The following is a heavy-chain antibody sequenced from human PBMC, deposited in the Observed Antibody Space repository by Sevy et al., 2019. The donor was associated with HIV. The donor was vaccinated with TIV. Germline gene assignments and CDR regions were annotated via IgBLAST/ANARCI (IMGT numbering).Heavy chain of an antibody. D-gene: IGHD5-18*01. J-gene: IGHJ4*02. CDR3: VREGVGGYSYSLDQ. CDR1: GFTFSVYW. CDR2: MKEDGSDK. Sequence: GGSLRLSCAASGFTFSVYWMTWVRQAPGKGLEWVATMKEDGSDKDYVDSVKGRFTISRDNAKNSLYLQMNSLMAEDTVVYYCVREGVGGYSYSLDQWGLGTLVTVSS. V-gene: IGHV3-7*01.